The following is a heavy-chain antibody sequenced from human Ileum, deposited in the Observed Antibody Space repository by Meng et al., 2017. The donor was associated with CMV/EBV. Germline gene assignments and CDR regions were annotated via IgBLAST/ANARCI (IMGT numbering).Heavy chain of an antibody. CDR1: GDSLSNGDYY. CDR3: AREGGGWYFDS. V-gene: IGHV4-30-4*01. D-gene: IGHD6-19*01. Sequence: VYLQGRGPVLLKSSPTLSLTGPASGDSLSNGDYYLSWIRQPPGKGPEWIGYIYYSGSTLYNPSLKSPVTISLDKSKDQFSLRLRSVTAADTAVYFCAREGGGWYFDSWGQGTLVTVSS. J-gene: IGHJ4*02. CDR2: IYYSGST.